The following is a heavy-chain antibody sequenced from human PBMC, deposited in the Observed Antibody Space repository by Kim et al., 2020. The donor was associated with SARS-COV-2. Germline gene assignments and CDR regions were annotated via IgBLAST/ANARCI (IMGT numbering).Heavy chain of an antibody. CDR2: IIPIFGTA. V-gene: IGHV1-69*13. Sequence: SVKVSCKASGGTFSSYAISWVRQAPGQGLEWMGGIIPIFGTANYAQKFQGRVTITADESTSTAYMELSSLRSEDTAVYYCASRITIFGVVSDFGYWGQGTLVTVSS. J-gene: IGHJ4*02. CDR1: GGTFSSYA. D-gene: IGHD3-3*01. CDR3: ASRITIFGVVSDFGY.